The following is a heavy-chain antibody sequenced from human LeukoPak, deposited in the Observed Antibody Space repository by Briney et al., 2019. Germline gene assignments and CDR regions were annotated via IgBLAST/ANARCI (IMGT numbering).Heavy chain of an antibody. V-gene: IGHV1-46*01. CDR3: ARDIRLSYYYDSSGYYYGGAFDI. CDR2: INPSGGST. CDR1: VYTFSSYD. D-gene: IGHD3-22*01. Sequence: ASVKVSCKASVYTFSSYDMPWVRRAPGQGLEWMGIINPSGGSTSYAQKFQGRVTMTRDTSTSTVYMELSSLRSEDTAVYYCARDIRLSYYYDSSGYYYGGAFDIWGQGTMVTVSS. J-gene: IGHJ3*02.